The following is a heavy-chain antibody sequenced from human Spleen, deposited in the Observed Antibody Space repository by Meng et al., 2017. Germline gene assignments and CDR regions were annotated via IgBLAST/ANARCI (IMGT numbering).Heavy chain of an antibody. J-gene: IGHJ4*02. CDR1: GGSISSYY. CDR2: IYYSGRT. CDR3: ARAWGDYDPFDH. D-gene: IGHD4-17*01. V-gene: IGHV4-59*01. Sequence: SETLSLTCTVSGGSISSYYWTWIRQPPGKGLEWIGNIYYSGRTNYNPSLKSRVTISVDTSNNQFSLKVTSMTVADTAVYYCARAWGDYDPFDHWGQGTLVTVSS.